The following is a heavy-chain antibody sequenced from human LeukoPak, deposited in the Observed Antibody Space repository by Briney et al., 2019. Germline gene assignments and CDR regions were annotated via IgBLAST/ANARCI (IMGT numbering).Heavy chain of an antibody. V-gene: IGHV3-30-3*01. D-gene: IGHD6-19*01. CDR2: ISYDGSNK. Sequence: PGGSLRLSCAASGFTFSSYAMHWVRQAPGKGLEWVAVISYDGSNKYYADSVKGRFTISRDNSKNTLYLQMNSLRAEDTAVYYCARSGIAVAGTRRYGMDVWGQGTTVTVSS. CDR3: ARSGIAVAGTRRYGMDV. CDR1: GFTFSSYA. J-gene: IGHJ6*02.